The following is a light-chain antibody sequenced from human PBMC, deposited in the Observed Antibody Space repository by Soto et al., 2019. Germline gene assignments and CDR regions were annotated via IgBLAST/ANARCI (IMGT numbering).Light chain of an antibody. Sequence: ETVMTQSPATLSVSPGGRVTLSCRASQIIRTNLAWYQQRPGQAPRLLIYGASSRATGIPDRFSGSESGTDFTLSISSLQPEDVAVYYCQQYFSTPPLTFGGGTKVDIK. CDR1: QIIRTN. CDR2: GAS. J-gene: IGKJ4*01. V-gene: IGKV3D-15*01. CDR3: QQYFSTPPLT.